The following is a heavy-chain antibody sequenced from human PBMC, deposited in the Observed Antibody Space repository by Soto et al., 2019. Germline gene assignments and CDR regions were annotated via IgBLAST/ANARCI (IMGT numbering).Heavy chain of an antibody. CDR2: INHSGST. Sequence: SETLSLTCAVYGGSFSGYYWSWIRQPPGKGLEWIGEINHSGSTNYNPSLKSRVTISVDTSKNQFSLKLSSVTVADTAVYYCARSGSSSGGYWGQGTLVTVSS. CDR3: ARSGSSSGGY. D-gene: IGHD6-13*01. V-gene: IGHV4-34*01. CDR1: GGSFSGYY. J-gene: IGHJ4*02.